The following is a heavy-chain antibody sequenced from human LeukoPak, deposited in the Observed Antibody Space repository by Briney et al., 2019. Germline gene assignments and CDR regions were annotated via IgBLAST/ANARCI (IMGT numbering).Heavy chain of an antibody. CDR2: ISSSGLTM. Sequence: GGSLRLSCAASGFTFSNYEMNWVRQAPGRGLEWVSHISSSGLTMYYADSVKGRFTISRDNAKNSLYLQMNSLRAEDTGVYYCARRTTGDDYWGQGTLVTVSS. CDR3: ARRTTGDDY. CDR1: GFTFSNYE. D-gene: IGHD4-17*01. V-gene: IGHV3-48*03. J-gene: IGHJ4*02.